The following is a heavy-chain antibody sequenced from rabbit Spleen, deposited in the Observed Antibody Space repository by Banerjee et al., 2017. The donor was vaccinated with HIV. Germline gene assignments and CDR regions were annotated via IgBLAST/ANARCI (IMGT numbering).Heavy chain of an antibody. D-gene: IGHD6-1*01. Sequence: QSLEESGGDLVKPGASLTLTCKASGFDFTNTYYMCWVRQAPGMGLEWIGCIDSSSGNTAYATWAKGRFTISKTSSTTVTLQMTSLTAADTATYFCARGEHFSVGFSAFAIYLDLWGPGTLVTVS. J-gene: IGHJ6*01. CDR2: IDSSSGNT. CDR1: GFDFTNTYY. V-gene: IGHV1S40*01. CDR3: ARGEHFSVGFSAFAIYLDL.